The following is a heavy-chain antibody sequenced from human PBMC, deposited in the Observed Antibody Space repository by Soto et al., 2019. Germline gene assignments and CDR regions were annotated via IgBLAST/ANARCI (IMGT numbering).Heavy chain of an antibody. V-gene: IGHV2-70*04. CDR2: IDWDDDK. D-gene: IGHD2-2*03. Sequence: SGPTLVNPTQTLTLTCTFSGFSLSTSGMRVSWIRQPPGKALEWLARIDWDDDKFYSTSLKTRLTISKDTSKNQVVLTMTNMDPVETARYYCAREPGYCSSTSCKGYYYYYCSHVSGQGTTVPIYS. J-gene: IGHJ6*02. CDR3: AREPGYCSSTSCKGYYYYYCSHV. CDR1: GFSLSTSGMR.